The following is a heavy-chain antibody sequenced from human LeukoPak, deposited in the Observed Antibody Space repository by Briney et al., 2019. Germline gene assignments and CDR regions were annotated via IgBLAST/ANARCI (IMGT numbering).Heavy chain of an antibody. D-gene: IGHD6-13*01. Sequence: PGGPLRLSCAASGFTFSSYWMSWVRQAPGKGLEWVANIKQDGSEKYYVVSVKGRFTISRDNAKNSLYLQMNSLRAEDTAVYYCAREPPKQQLVLVVEPPQPDYWGQGTLVTVSS. J-gene: IGHJ4*02. V-gene: IGHV3-7*01. CDR1: GFTFSSYW. CDR2: IKQDGSEK. CDR3: AREPPKQQLVLVVEPPQPDY.